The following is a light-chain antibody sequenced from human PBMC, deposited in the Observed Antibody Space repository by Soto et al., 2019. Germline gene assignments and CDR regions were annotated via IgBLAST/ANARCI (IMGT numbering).Light chain of an antibody. CDR3: GTWDSSLSAPV. CDR1: SSNIGNNY. Sequence: QSVLTQPPSVSAAPGQKDTISCSGSSSNIGNNYVSWYQQLPGTAPKLLIYDNNKRPSGIPDRFSGSKSGTSATLGITGLQTGDEADYYCGTWDSSLSAPVFGGGTKLTVL. CDR2: DNN. J-gene: IGLJ2*01. V-gene: IGLV1-51*01.